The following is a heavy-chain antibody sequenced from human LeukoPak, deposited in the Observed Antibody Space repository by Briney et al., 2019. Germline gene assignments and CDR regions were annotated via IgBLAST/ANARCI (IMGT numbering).Heavy chain of an antibody. D-gene: IGHD3-22*01. J-gene: IGHJ4*02. V-gene: IGHV3-9*01. CDR1: GFTFDDYA. Sequence: PGRSLRLSCAASGFTFDDYAMHWVRQAPGKGLEWVSGVSWNSGSIGYADSVKGRFTISRDNAKNSLYLQMNSLRAEDTALYYCAKAPTPDYYDSSGYFVYWGQGTLVTVSS. CDR2: VSWNSGSI. CDR3: AKAPTPDYYDSSGYFVY.